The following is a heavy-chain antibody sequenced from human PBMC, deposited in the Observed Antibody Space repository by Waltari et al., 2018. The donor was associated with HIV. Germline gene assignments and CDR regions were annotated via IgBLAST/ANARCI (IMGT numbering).Heavy chain of an antibody. CDR3: AKVPQYISSSIYYYGMDV. V-gene: IGHV3-23*01. J-gene: IGHJ6*02. D-gene: IGHD6-6*01. Sequence: EVQLLESGGGLVQPGGSLRLSCAASGFTFSTNDLSGVRQAPGKGLECVSSISGSGSRTYYADSIEGRFTISRDNSKNTLYLQMNSLRAEDTAAYYCAKVPQYISSSIYYYGMDVWGQGTTVTVSS. CDR1: GFTFSTND. CDR2: ISGSGSRT.